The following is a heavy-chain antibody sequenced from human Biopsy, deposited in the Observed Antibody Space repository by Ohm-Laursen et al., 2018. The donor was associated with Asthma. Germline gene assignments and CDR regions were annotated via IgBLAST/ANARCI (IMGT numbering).Heavy chain of an antibody. J-gene: IGHJ4*02. V-gene: IGHV1-46*01. CDR2: INPSGGST. CDR3: ARAFVESAAFDY. Sequence: GASVKVSCKASGYTFTSYSIHWVRQAPGQGLEWMGIINPSGGSTSYPQKFQGRVTMTRDTSTSTVYMELSSLSSEDTAVYYCARAFVESAAFDYWGQGTLVTVSS. D-gene: IGHD2/OR15-2a*01. CDR1: GYTFTSYS.